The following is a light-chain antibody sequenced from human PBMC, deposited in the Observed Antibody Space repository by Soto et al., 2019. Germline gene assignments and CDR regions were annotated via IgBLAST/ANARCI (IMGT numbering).Light chain of an antibody. CDR2: DVS. Sequence: LTKASSVSGSPGRSITISCTGTSSDVGGYNYVSWYQQHPGKAPKLMIYDVSNRPSGVSNRFSGSKSGNTASLTISGLQAEDEADYYCSSYTSSSTQVFGTGTKVTVL. CDR3: SSYTSSSTQV. J-gene: IGLJ1*01. CDR1: SSDVGGYNY. V-gene: IGLV2-14*01.